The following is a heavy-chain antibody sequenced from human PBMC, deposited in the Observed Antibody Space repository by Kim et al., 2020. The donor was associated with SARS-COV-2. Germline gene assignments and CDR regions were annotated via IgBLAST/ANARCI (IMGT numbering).Heavy chain of an antibody. CDR3: ARDRAVAGIFHYYGMDV. CDR2: ISAYNGNT. D-gene: IGHD6-19*01. V-gene: IGHV1-18*01. J-gene: IGHJ6*02. Sequence: ASVKVSCKASGYTFTSYGISWVRQAPGQGLEWMGWISAYNGNTNYAQKLQGRVTMTTDTSTSTAYMELRSLRSDDTAVYYCARDRAVAGIFHYYGMDVWGQGTTVTVSS. CDR1: GYTFTSYG.